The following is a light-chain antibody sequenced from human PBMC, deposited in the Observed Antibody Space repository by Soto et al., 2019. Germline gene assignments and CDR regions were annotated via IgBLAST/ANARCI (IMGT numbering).Light chain of an antibody. V-gene: IGLV2-23*01. J-gene: IGLJ2*01. Sequence: QSVLTQPASVSGSPGQSITISCTGTSSDVGSYKFVSWYQQHPGKARKLMIYEGSKRPSGVSNRFSGSKSGNTASLTISGLQAEDEADYYCCSYAGSSTLVFGGGTKLTVL. CDR2: EGS. CDR1: SSDVGSYKF. CDR3: CSYAGSSTLV.